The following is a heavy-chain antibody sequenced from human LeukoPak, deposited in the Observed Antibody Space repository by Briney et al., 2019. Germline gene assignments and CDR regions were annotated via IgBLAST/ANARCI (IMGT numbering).Heavy chain of an antibody. CDR2: IYYSGST. J-gene: IGHJ4*02. V-gene: IGHV4-59*01. D-gene: IGHD3-22*01. Sequence: PSETLSLTCTVSGGSISSYYWSWIRRPPGKGLEWIGYIYYSGSTNYNPSLKSRVTISVDTSKNQFSLKLSSVTAADTAVYYCARVDSSGYYQDYWGQGTLVTVSS. CDR1: GGSISSYY. CDR3: ARVDSSGYYQDY.